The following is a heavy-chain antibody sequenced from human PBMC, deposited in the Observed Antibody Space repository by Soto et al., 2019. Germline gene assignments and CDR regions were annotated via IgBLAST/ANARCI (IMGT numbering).Heavy chain of an antibody. CDR3: ARGQVGSAAIRVVAIWFDP. V-gene: IGHV4-30-4*01. D-gene: IGHD2-2*01. CDR1: GGSISSGDYY. J-gene: IGHJ5*02. Sequence: SETLSLTCTVSGGSISSGDYYWSWIRQPPGKGLEWIGYIYYSGSTYYNPSLKSRVTISVDTSKNQFSLKLSSVTAADTAVYYCARGQVGSAAIRVVAIWFDPWGQGTLVTVSS. CDR2: IYYSGST.